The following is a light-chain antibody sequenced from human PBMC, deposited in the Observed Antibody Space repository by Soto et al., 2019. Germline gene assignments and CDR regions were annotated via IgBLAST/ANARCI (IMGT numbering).Light chain of an antibody. V-gene: IGKV1-27*01. CDR2: AAS. J-gene: IGKJ1*01. CDR3: QKYNSAPWT. CDR1: QGISNY. Sequence: DIQMTQSPSSLSASVGDRVTITCRTSQGISNYLAWYQQKPGKVPKLLIYAASTLHSGVPARFSGTGSGSGTYFTLTISSLQPEDVATYYCQKYNSAPWTFGQGTKVEIK.